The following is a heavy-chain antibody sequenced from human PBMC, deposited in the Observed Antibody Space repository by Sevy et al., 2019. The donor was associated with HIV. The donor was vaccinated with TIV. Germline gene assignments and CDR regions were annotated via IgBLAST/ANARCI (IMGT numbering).Heavy chain of an antibody. D-gene: IGHD2-8*01. J-gene: IGHJ4*02. CDR2: LSFGCGEI. CDR3: AREGCTKPHDY. Sequence: GESLKISCAASGFTFSKYSMSWVRQPPGKGREWVSTLSFGCGEINYADSVKGRFTISRDNSKSSVYLQMNNLRPEDTAVYYCAREGCTKPHDYWGQGTLVTVSS. CDR1: GFTFSKYS. V-gene: IGHV3-23*01.